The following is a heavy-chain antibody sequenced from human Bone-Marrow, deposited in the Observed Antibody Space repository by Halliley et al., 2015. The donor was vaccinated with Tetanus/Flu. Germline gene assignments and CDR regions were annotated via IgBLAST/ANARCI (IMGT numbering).Heavy chain of an antibody. J-gene: IGHJ5*02. CDR3: ARAGGFAARLWFDP. V-gene: IGHV4-59*01. D-gene: IGHD6-6*01. CDR2: IHYRGGT. Sequence: IGSIHYRGGTNSTPSHNSRVTMSVDTSNNQFPLKLIPVPTADTAVYYCARAGGFAARLWFDPWGQGILVTVSS.